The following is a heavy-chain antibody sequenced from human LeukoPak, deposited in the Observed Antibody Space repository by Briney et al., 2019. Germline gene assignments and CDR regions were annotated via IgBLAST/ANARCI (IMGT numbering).Heavy chain of an antibody. V-gene: IGHV1-2*02. D-gene: IGHD4/OR15-4a*01. CDR1: GYTFTGYY. CDR3: ARDILYGASDY. Sequence: ASVKVSCKASGYTFTGYYMHWVRQAPGQGLEWMGWINPNSGGTNYAQKFQGTVTMTRDTSINTAYMELSRLRSDDTAVYYCARDILYGASDYWGQGTLVTVSS. J-gene: IGHJ4*02. CDR2: INPNSGGT.